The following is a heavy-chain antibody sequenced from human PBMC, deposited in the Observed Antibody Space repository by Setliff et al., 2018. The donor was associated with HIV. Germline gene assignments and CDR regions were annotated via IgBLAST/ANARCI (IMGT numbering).Heavy chain of an antibody. CDR1: GYTSNNYG. V-gene: IGHV1-18*01. CDR2: ISYNSGNT. D-gene: IGHD3-16*01. J-gene: IGHJ3*02. CDR3: ASQTGGRRAFEI. Sequence: GASVKVSCKASGYTSNNYGISWVRQAPGQGLEWMGWISYNSGNTHYSQRLQDRGTMTIDTLTATVYMELTSLRSDVTAVYYCASQTGGRRAFEIWGQGTVVTV.